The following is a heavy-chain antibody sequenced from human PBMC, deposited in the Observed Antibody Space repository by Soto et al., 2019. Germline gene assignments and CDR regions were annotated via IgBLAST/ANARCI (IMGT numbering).Heavy chain of an antibody. D-gene: IGHD1-26*01. J-gene: IGHJ4*02. CDR1: GGSVSSESHY. Sequence: SETLSLTCTVSGGSVSSESHYWSWIRQTPGKGLGWIGYIYYTGSTNYNPSLKGRVTMSVDTSRDQVSLRLRSVTRADTAVYYCVTVNLVGAAYYFDYWGPGTLVTAPQ. V-gene: IGHV4-61*01. CDR3: VTVNLVGAAYYFDY. CDR2: IYYTGST.